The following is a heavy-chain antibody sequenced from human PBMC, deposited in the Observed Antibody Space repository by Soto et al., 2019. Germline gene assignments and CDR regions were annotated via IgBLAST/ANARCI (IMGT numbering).Heavy chain of an antibody. CDR3: ARFEPPTRLPRIGFDP. CDR2: IIPIFGTA. V-gene: IGHV1-69*13. J-gene: IGHJ5*02. D-gene: IGHD2-15*01. CDR1: GGTFSSYA. Sequence: SVKVSCKASGGTFSSYAISWVRQAPGQGLEWMGGIIPIFGTANYAQKFQGRVTITADESTSTAYMELSSLRSEDTAVYYCARFEPPTRLPRIGFDPWGQGTPVTVSS.